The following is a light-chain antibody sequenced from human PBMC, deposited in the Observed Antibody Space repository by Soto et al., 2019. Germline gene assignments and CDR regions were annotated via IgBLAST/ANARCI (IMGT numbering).Light chain of an antibody. CDR1: QGVFSN. CDR2: GAS. V-gene: IGKV3D-15*01. J-gene: IGKJ1*01. Sequence: EIVLTQSPATLSVSPGERATLSCRASQGVFSNLAWYQQKPGQAPRLLIYGASTRASAIPARFSGRGSGTDFTLTISRXXXEDFAVYFCHQYHNWPRTFGQGTKX. CDR3: HQYHNWPRT.